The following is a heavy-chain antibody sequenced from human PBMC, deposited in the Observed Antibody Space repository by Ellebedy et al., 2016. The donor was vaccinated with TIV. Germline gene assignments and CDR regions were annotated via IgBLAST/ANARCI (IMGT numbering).Heavy chain of an antibody. J-gene: IGHJ5*02. V-gene: IGHV3-7*01. CDR3: AREMSDYGGNPPFHP. CDR2: INQDGSGK. Sequence: GESLKISCSASGFTFRSYWMSWFRQAPGKGLEGVATINQDGSGKYLLDSVKGRFTISRDNTKNSLYLQMNSQSAEDTDVYYCAREMSDYGGNPPFHPWGQGTLVTVSS. CDR1: GFTFRSYW. D-gene: IGHD4-23*01.